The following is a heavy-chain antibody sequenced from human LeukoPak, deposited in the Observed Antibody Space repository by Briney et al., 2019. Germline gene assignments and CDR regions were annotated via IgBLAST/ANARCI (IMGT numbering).Heavy chain of an antibody. CDR3: ARDQRDERGLAFDI. J-gene: IGHJ3*02. Sequence: PGGSLRLSCAASGFTFTNAWMSWVRQAPGKGLEWVSSISSSSSSYIYYADSVKGRFTISRDNAKNSLYLQMNSLRAEDTAVYYCARDQRDERGLAFDIWGQGTMVTVSS. V-gene: IGHV3-21*01. CDR2: ISSSSSSYI. CDR1: GFTFTNAW. D-gene: IGHD5-24*01.